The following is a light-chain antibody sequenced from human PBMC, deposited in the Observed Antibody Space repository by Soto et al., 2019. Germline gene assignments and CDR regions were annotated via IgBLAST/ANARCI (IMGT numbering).Light chain of an antibody. CDR3: CSYANSNNWL. J-gene: IGLJ2*01. CDR1: SNDIGIDKL. Sequence: QSALTQPASVSGSPGQSITISCTGTSNDIGIDKLVSWYQQHPGRAPKLMIYGGFKRPSGVSNRFSGSKSGNSASLTISGLRAEDEADYYCCSYANSNNWLFGGGTQLTVL. V-gene: IGLV2-23*01. CDR2: GGF.